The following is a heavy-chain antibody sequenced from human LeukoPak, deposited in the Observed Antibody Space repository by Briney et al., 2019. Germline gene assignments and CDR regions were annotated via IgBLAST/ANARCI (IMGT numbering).Heavy chain of an antibody. D-gene: IGHD3-22*01. CDR1: GGSISSSSYY. V-gene: IGHV4-39*07. CDR2: IYYSGST. CDR3: AREGSYYDSSGPEI. J-gene: IGHJ4*02. Sequence: SETLSLTCTVSGGSISSSSYYWGWIRQPPGKGLEWIGSIYYSGSTYYNPSLKSRATISVDTSKNQFSLKLSSVTAADTAVYYCAREGSYYDSSGPEIWGQGTLVTVSS.